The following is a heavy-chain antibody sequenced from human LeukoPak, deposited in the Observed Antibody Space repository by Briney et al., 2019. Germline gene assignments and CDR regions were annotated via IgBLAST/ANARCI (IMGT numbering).Heavy chain of an antibody. CDR1: GYTFTSYG. V-gene: IGHV1-18*01. D-gene: IGHD2-15*01. Sequence: ASVKVSCKASGYTFTSYGISWVRQAPGQGLEWMGWISAYNGNTNYAQKLQGRVTMTTDTSTSTAYMELRSLRSDDTAVYYCARVADGVSSNSRGWFDPWGQGTLVTVSS. J-gene: IGHJ5*02. CDR2: ISAYNGNT. CDR3: ARVADGVSSNSRGWFDP.